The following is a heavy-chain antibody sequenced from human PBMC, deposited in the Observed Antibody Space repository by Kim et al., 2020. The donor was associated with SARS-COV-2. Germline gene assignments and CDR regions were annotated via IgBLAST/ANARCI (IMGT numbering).Heavy chain of an antibody. V-gene: IGHV3-30-3*01. CDR1: GFTFSSYA. D-gene: IGHD3-22*01. CDR3: ARDEPLVVIRRGDAFDI. J-gene: IGHJ3*02. CDR2: ISYDGSNK. Sequence: GGSLRLSCAASGFTFSSYAMHWVRQAPGKGLEWVAVISYDGSNKYYADSVKGRFTISRDNSKNTLYLQMNSLRAEDTAVYYCARDEPLVVIRRGDAFDIWGQGTMVTVSS.